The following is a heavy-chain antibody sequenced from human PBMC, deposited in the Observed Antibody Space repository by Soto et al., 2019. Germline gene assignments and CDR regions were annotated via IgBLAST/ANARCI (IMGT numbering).Heavy chain of an antibody. CDR1: GGSFGGYY. Sequence: SVTLSLTRAVNGGSFGGYYWSWIRQPPGKGLEWIGEINHSGSTNYNPSLKSRVTISVDTSKNQFSLKLSSVTAADTAVYYCARGGMYYDILTGYLLRYYGMDVWGQGTTVTVSS. CDR2: INHSGST. D-gene: IGHD3-9*01. V-gene: IGHV4-34*01. CDR3: ARGGMYYDILTGYLLRYYGMDV. J-gene: IGHJ6*02.